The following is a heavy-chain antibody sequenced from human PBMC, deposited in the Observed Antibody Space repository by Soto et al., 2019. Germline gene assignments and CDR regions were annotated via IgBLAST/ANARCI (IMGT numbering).Heavy chain of an antibody. J-gene: IGHJ3*02. V-gene: IGHV1-45*02. CDR1: GYTFTYRY. CDR2: NTPFNGNT. Sequence: QMQLVQSGAEVKKTGSSVKVSCKASGYTFTYRYLHWVRQAPGQALEWMGWNTPFNGNTNYAQKFQDRVTITRDRSMSTAYMELSSLRSEDTAMYYCAGVTTLAAFDIWGQGTMVTVSS. CDR3: AGVTTLAAFDI. D-gene: IGHD4-17*01.